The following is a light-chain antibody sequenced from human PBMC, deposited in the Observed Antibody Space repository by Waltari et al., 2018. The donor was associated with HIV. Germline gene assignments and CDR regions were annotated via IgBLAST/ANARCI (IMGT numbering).Light chain of an antibody. CDR2: EGT. V-gene: IGLV2-23*01. CDR3: CSCATPNTRV. J-gene: IGLJ3*02. CDR1: TSYLGSGHF. Sequence: QSAPTQPAPVSGSPGQSIPIASTGPTSYLGSGHFLPWYQLHPGKAPKLLIYEGTKRPSGVSNRFSASKSGNTASLTISGLQAEDEADYYCCSCATPNTRVFGGGTKLTVL.